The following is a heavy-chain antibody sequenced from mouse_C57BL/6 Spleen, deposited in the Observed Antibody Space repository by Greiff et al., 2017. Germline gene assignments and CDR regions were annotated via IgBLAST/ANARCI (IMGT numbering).Heavy chain of an antibody. J-gene: IGHJ3*01. D-gene: IGHD2-2*01. CDR1: GYTFTSYW. CDR2: IDPSDSYT. CDR3: ARRGDGYGAGFAD. Sequence: QVQLQQPGAELVKPGASVKLSCKASGYTFTSYWMQWVKQRPGQGLEWIGEIDPSDSYTNYNQKFKGKATLTVDTSSSTAYMQLSSLTSEDSAVYYCARRGDGYGAGFADWGQGTLVTVSA. V-gene: IGHV1-50*01.